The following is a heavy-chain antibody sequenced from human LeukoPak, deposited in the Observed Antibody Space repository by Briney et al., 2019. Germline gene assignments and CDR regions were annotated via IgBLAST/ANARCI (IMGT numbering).Heavy chain of an antibody. CDR3: ASSLPEGGWLRPINGRFDY. CDR1: GYTFTSYY. Sequence: GASVKVSCKASGYTFTSYYMHWVRQAPGQGLEWMGIINPSGGSTSYAQKFQGRVTMTRDTSISTAYMELSRLRSDDTAVYYCASSLPEGGWLRPINGRFDYWGQGTLVTVSS. J-gene: IGHJ4*02. V-gene: IGHV1-46*01. D-gene: IGHD5-12*01. CDR2: INPSGGST.